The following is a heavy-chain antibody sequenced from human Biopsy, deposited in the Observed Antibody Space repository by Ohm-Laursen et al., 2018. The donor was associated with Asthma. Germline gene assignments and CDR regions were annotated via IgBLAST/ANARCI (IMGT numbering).Heavy chain of an antibody. CDR3: AKVRSDWVITESFDY. D-gene: IGHD3-22*01. CDR2: ISWNSATI. Sequence: SLRLSCAATGFKFDEYTMHWVRQAPGKGLEWVSGISWNSATIGYADSVEGRFTISRDNAKNSVFLHMDSLRPEDTALYYCAKVRSDWVITESFDYWGQGVLVTVSS. CDR1: GFKFDEYT. V-gene: IGHV3-9*01. J-gene: IGHJ4*02.